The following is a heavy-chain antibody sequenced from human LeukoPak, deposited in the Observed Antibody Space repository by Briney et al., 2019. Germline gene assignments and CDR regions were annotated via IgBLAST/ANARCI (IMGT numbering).Heavy chain of an antibody. CDR2: IRSKAYGGTT. D-gene: IGHD3-22*01. Sequence: PGGSLRLSCAASGFTFDDYAMSWFRQAPGKGLEWVGFIRSKAYGGTTEYAASVKGRFTISRDDSKSIAYLQMSSLKTEDTAVCYCTRVKLIGRYQNYYDGSGDAFDIWGQGTMVTVSS. V-gene: IGHV3-49*03. CDR1: GFTFDDYA. J-gene: IGHJ3*02. CDR3: TRVKLIGRYQNYYDGSGDAFDI.